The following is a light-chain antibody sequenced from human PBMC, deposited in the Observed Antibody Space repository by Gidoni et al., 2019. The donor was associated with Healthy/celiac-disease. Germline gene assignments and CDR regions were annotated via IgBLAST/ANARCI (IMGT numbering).Light chain of an antibody. CDR3: QQYYSTPLT. CDR1: QSVLYSSNNKNY. V-gene: IGKV4-1*01. CDR2: WAS. J-gene: IGKJ2*01. Sequence: DIVMTQSPDSLAVSLGERATINCKSSQSVLYSSNNKNYLAWYQQKPGQPPKLLIYWASTRESGVPDRFSGSGSRTDFTLTISSLQAEDVAVYYCQQYYSTPLTFGQGTKLEI.